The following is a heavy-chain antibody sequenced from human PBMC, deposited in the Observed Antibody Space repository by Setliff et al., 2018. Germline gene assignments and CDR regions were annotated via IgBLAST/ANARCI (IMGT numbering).Heavy chain of an antibody. D-gene: IGHD3-10*01. Sequence: GASVKVSCKASEGTFSSYAISWVRQAPGQGLEWMGGIIPIFGTANYAQKFQGRVTITTDESTSTAYMELSSLRSEDTAVYYCARGRSLLWFGELSRPYYFDYWGQGTLVTVSS. CDR3: ARGRSLLWFGELSRPYYFDY. V-gene: IGHV1-69*05. J-gene: IGHJ4*02. CDR1: EGTFSSYA. CDR2: IIPIFGTA.